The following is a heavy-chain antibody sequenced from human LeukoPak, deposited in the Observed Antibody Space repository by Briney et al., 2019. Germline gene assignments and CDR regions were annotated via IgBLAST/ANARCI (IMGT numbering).Heavy chain of an antibody. V-gene: IGHV4-4*07. CDR1: GGSISSYY. J-gene: IGHJ4*02. D-gene: IGHD3-22*01. CDR3: ARDNLYYYDSSGYDY. CDR2: IYTSGST. Sequence: SEALSLTCTVSGGSISSYYWSWIRQPAGKGLEWIGRIYTSGSTNYNPSLKSRVTMSVDTSKNQFSLKLSSVTAADTAVYYCARDNLYYYDSSGYDYWGQGTLVAVSS.